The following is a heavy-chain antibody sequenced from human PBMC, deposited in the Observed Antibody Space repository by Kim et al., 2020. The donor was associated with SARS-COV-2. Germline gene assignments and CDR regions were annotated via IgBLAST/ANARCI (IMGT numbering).Heavy chain of an antibody. CDR3: ARHGRGILLWFGDPDY. V-gene: IGHV4-59*08. CDR1: GCSISSYY. CDR2: IYYSGST. J-gene: IGHJ4*02. Sequence: SETLSLTCTVSGCSISSYYWSWIRQPPGKGLEWIGYIYYSGSTNYNPSTRSRVTISVDTSKNQFSLKLSSVIAADTAVYYCARHGRGILLWFGDPDYRGQGTLVTVSS. D-gene: IGHD3-10*01.